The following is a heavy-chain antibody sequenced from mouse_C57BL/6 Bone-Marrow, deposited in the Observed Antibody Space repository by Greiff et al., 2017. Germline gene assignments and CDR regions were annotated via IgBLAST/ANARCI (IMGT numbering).Heavy chain of an antibody. V-gene: IGHV1-64*01. CDR2: IHPNSGST. CDR3: AREGYYGNFGFAY. Sequence: LVESGAELVKPGASVKLSCKASGYTFTSYWMHWVKQRPGQGLEWIGMIHPNSGSTNYNEKFKSKATLTVDKSSSTAYMQLSSLTSEDSAVYYCAREGYYGNFGFAYWGQGTLVTVSA. D-gene: IGHD2-1*01. J-gene: IGHJ3*01. CDR1: GYTFTSYW.